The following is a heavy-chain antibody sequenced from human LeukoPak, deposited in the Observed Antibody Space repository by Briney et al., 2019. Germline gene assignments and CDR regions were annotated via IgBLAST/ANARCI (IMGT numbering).Heavy chain of an antibody. D-gene: IGHD3-16*01. CDR3: ARGDDAFDF. Sequence: ASVKVSCKASGYTFTTYYMHWVRQAPGQGLEWMGIINPSGGSTSYAQKFQGRVTITRDTSTSTVYMELRSLRSDDTALYYCARGDDAFDFWGQGTLVTVSS. J-gene: IGHJ1*01. CDR1: GYTFTTYY. V-gene: IGHV1-46*01. CDR2: INPSGGST.